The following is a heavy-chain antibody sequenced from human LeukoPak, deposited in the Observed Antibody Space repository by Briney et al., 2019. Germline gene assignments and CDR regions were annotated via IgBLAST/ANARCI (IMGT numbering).Heavy chain of an antibody. CDR1: GYTFTIYG. Sequence: ASVKVSCKASGYTFTIYGISWVRQAPGQGLEWMGWISAYNGNTNYAQKLQGRVTMTTGTSTSTAYMELRSLRSDDTAVYYCARIHNYYGSGSHSDYWGQGTLVTVSS. CDR3: ARIHNYYGSGSHSDY. D-gene: IGHD3-10*01. J-gene: IGHJ4*02. CDR2: ISAYNGNT. V-gene: IGHV1-18*01.